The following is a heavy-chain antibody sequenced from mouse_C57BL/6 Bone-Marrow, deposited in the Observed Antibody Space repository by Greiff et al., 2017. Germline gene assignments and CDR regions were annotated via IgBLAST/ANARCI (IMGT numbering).Heavy chain of an antibody. CDR1: GFSFNTYA. J-gene: IGHJ3*01. CDR3: VGLLSFAY. CDR2: IRSKSNNYAT. Sequence: DVKLQESGGGLVQPKGSLKLSCAASGFSFNTYAMNWVRQAPGKGLEWVARIRSKSNNYATYYADSVKDRFTISRDDSESMLYLQMNNLKTEDTAMYYCVGLLSFAYWGQGTLVTVSA. V-gene: IGHV10-1*01. D-gene: IGHD2-10*01.